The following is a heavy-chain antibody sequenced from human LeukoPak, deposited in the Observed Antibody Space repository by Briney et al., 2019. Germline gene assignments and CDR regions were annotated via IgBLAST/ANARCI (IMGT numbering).Heavy chain of an antibody. CDR2: IIPIFGTA. D-gene: IGHD4-17*01. CDR1: GGTFSSYA. Sequence: SVKVSCKASGGTFSSYAIRWVRQAPGQGLEWMGGIIPIFGTANYAQKFQGRVTITADESTSTAYMELSSLRSEDTAVYYCARDFGDYGDYWAPFDYWGQGTLVTVSS. V-gene: IGHV1-69*13. J-gene: IGHJ4*02. CDR3: ARDFGDYGDYWAPFDY.